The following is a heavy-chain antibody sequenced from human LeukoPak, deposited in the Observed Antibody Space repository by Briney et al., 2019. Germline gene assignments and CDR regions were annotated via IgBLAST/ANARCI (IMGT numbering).Heavy chain of an antibody. CDR1: GSSMNTHF. CDR2: IYPSGTI. CDR3: ARDRYGGIIDY. V-gene: IGHV4-4*07. J-gene: IGHJ4*02. D-gene: IGHD1-26*01. Sequence: PSETLSLTCTVSGSSMNTHFWTWIRQPAGKGLEWVGRIYPSGTINYNPSLRSRISMSVDMSMNQFSLNLSSVTAADTAVYYCARDRYGGIIDYWGQGTLVSVSS.